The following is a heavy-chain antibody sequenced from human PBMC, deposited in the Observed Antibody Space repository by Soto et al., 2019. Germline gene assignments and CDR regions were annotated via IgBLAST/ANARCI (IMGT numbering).Heavy chain of an antibody. J-gene: IGHJ6*02. CDR3: ARIHPIMVRGVIDYYYGMDV. V-gene: IGHV3-48*02. CDR2: ISSSSSTI. CDR1: GFTFSSYS. Sequence: GGSLRLSCAASGFTFSSYSMNLVRQATGKGLEWVSYISSSSSTIYYADSVKGRFTISRDNAKNSLYLQMNSLRDEDTAVYYCARIHPIMVRGVIDYYYGMDVWGQGTTVTVSS. D-gene: IGHD3-10*01.